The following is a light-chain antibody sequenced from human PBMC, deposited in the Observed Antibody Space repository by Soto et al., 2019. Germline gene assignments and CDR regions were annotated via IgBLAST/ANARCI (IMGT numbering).Light chain of an antibody. J-gene: IGLJ2*01. Sequence: QSVLTQPPSASGTPGQRVTISCSGSSSNFASNSVYWYQQVPGTAPKLLIYKSNQRPSGVPDRFSGSKSGTSASLAISGLRSEDEADYYCVAWDANLSCVPFGGGTQVTVL. CDR1: SSNFASNS. CDR3: VAWDANLSCVP. V-gene: IGLV1-47*01. CDR2: KSN.